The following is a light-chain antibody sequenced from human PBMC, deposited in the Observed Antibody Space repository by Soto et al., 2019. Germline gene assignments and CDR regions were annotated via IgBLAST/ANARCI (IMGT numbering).Light chain of an antibody. CDR1: QSVSSN. J-gene: IGKJ4*01. CDR3: QQRSNWPPSLT. Sequence: EIVLTQSPGTLSLSPGERATLSCRASQSVSSNLAWYQQKPGQAPRLLIYDASNRATGIPARFSGSGSGTDFTLTISSLEPEDFAVYYCQQRSNWPPSLTFGGGTKVDI. CDR2: DAS. V-gene: IGKV3-11*01.